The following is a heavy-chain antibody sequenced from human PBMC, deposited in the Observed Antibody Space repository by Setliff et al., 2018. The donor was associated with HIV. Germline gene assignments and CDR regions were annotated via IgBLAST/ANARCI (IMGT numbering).Heavy chain of an antibody. CDR1: GYSVSSGYY. CDR3: ARELTALYYDSLNWFDP. J-gene: IGHJ5*02. Sequence: SETLSLTCAVSGYSVSSGYYWGWIRQPPGKGLEWIGSFYHSGSTFYNPSLKSRVTISVDTSKNQFSLKLSSVTAADTAVYYCARELTALYYDSLNWFDPWGQGTLVTVSS. V-gene: IGHV4-38-2*02. D-gene: IGHD3-3*01. CDR2: FYHSGST.